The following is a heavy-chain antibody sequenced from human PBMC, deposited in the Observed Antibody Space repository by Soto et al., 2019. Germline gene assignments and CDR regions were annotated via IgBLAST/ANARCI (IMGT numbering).Heavy chain of an antibody. CDR2: ISYDGSNK. CDR3: AKAKEAGDAFDI. J-gene: IGHJ3*02. Sequence: GGSLRLSCAASGFTFSSYGMHWVRQAPGKGLEWVAVISYDGSNKYYADSVKGRFTISRDNSKNTLYLQMNSLRAEDTAVYYCAKAKEAGDAFDIWGQGTMVTVSS. V-gene: IGHV3-30*18. CDR1: GFTFSSYG.